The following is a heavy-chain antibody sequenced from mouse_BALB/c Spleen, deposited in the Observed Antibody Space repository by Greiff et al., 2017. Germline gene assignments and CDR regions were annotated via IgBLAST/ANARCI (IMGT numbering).Heavy chain of an antibody. J-gene: IGHJ3*01. CDR2: INPYNDGT. Sequence: EVHLVESGPELVKPGASVKMSCKASGYTFTSYVMHWVKQKPGQGLEWIGYINPYNDGTKYNEKFKGKATLTSDKSSSTAYMELSSLTSEDSAVYYCASGRAYWGQGTLVTVSA. D-gene: IGHD4-1*01. V-gene: IGHV1-14*01. CDR3: ASGRAY. CDR1: GYTFTSYV.